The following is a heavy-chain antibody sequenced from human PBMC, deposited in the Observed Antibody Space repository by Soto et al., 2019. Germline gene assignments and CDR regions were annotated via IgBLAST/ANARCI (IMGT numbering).Heavy chain of an antibody. D-gene: IGHD1-26*01. CDR1: GFTFSSYA. CDR2: ISGSGGST. J-gene: IGHJ4*02. CDR3: AKLSPDLNRIVGATYPSY. V-gene: IGHV3-23*01. Sequence: GGSLRLSCAASGFTFSSYAMSWVRQAPGKGLEWVSAISGSGGSTYYADSVKGRFTISRDNSKNTLYLQMNSLRAEDTAVYYCAKLSPDLNRIVGATYPSYWGQGTLVTVSS.